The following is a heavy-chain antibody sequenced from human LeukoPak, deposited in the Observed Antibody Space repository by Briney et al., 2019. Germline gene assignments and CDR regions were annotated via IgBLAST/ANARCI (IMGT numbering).Heavy chain of an antibody. CDR1: GGSFSGYY. J-gene: IGHJ6*03. V-gene: IGHV4-34*01. CDR3: ARGPLYYDFWSGYYTRDYYYYMDV. CDR2: INHSGST. D-gene: IGHD3-3*01. Sequence: PSETLSLTCAVYGGSFSGYYWSWIRQPPGKGLEWIGEINHSGSTNYNPSLKSRVTISVDTSKNQFSLKLSSVTAADTAVYYCARGPLYYDFWSGYYTRDYYYYMDVWGKGTTVTVSS.